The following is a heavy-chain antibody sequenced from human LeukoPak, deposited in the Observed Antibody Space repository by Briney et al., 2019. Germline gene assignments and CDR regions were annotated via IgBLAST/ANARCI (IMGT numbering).Heavy chain of an antibody. V-gene: IGHV3-30*02. CDR2: IRYDGSNK. CDR3: AKDRDIVVVPAAMSWYFDY. CDR1: GFTFSSYG. J-gene: IGHJ4*02. Sequence: GGSLRLSCAASGFTFSSYGMHWVRQAPGKGLEWVAFIRYDGSNKYYADSVKGRFTISRDNSKNTLYLQMNSLRAEDTAVYYCAKDRDIVVVPAAMSWYFDYWGQGTLVTVSS. D-gene: IGHD2-2*01.